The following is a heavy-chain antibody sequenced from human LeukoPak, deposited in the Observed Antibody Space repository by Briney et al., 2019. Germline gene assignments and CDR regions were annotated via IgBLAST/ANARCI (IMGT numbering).Heavy chain of an antibody. V-gene: IGHV3-11*05. CDR1: GFTFSDYY. D-gene: IGHD1-14*01. CDR3: ARGHRSRNPYYFDY. CDR2: IIGSSSYT. Sequence: PGGSLRLSCAASGFTFSDYYMSWIRQAPGKGLEWVSYIIGSSSYTNYAVSVRCRFTISRDNAKNSLYLHMNSLSAEDTAVYYCARGHRSRNPYYFDYWGQGTLVTVSS. J-gene: IGHJ4*02.